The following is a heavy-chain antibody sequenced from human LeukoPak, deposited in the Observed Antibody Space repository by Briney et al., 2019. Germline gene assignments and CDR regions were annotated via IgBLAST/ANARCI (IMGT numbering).Heavy chain of an antibody. CDR2: IYYSGST. V-gene: IGHV4-59*01. D-gene: IGHD6-19*01. Sequence: SETLSLTCTVSGGSISSYYWSWIRQPPGKGLEWIGYIYYSGSTNYNPSLKSRVTISVDTSKNQFSLKLSSVTAADTAVYYCARGVCPGWYEGYYFDYWGQGTLVTVSS. J-gene: IGHJ4*02. CDR3: ARGVCPGWYEGYYFDY. CDR1: GGSISSYY.